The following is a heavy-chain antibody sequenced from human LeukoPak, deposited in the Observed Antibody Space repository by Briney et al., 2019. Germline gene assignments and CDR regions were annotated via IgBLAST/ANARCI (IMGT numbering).Heavy chain of an antibody. Sequence: PGGSLRLSCAASGFTFSSYEMNWVRQAPGKGLEWVSYIGISGNTIYYADSVKGRFTISRDNARNSLYLQMNSLRAEDTALYYCARRWGGWFDPWGQGTLVTVSS. D-gene: IGHD3-16*01. CDR3: ARRWGGWFDP. J-gene: IGHJ5*02. CDR2: IGISGNTI. CDR1: GFTFSSYE. V-gene: IGHV3-48*03.